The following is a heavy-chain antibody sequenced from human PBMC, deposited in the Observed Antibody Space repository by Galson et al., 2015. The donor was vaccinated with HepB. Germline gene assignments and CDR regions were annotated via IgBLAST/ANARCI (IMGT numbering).Heavy chain of an antibody. CDR1: GFTFSSSA. CDR3: ALEFDCQF. Sequence: SLRLSCAASGFTFSSSAMSWVRQAPGEGLEWVSTISDSGGNTHYADSVKGRFTISRDNSKNTLYLQMNSLRAEDTAVCYCALEFDCQFGGQGTLVTVSS. D-gene: IGHD2-15*01. CDR2: ISDSGGNT. J-gene: IGHJ4*02. V-gene: IGHV3-23*01.